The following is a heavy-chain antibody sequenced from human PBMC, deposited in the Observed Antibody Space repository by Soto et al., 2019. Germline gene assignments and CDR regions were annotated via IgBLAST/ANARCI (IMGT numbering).Heavy chain of an antibody. J-gene: IGHJ4*02. CDR1: GFTFSSYD. Sequence: PGGSLRLSCSASGFTFSSYDMHWVRQGPGKGLAWVSAIGTAGDTNYAGSVKGRFTISRENAKNSLYLQMNSLRAGDTAIYFCARAIGPTLFDYCGQGTLVTVS. D-gene: IGHD3-22*01. CDR2: IGTAGDT. V-gene: IGHV3-13*04. CDR3: ARAIGPTLFDY.